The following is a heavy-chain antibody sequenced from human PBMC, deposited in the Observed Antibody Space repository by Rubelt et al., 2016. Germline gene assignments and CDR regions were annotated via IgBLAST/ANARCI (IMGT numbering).Heavy chain of an antibody. V-gene: IGHV3-23*01. J-gene: IGHJ4*02. CDR1: GFTFSDYY. D-gene: IGHD1-20*01. Sequence: RLSCAASGFTFSDYYMSWIRQAPGKGLEWVSALSVSGGSTYYADSVKGRFTISRDNSKNTLYLQMNSLRAEDTAVYYCAKGKPLPLTGRPGNFDYWGQGTLVTVSS. CDR2: LSVSGGST. CDR3: AKGKPLPLTGRPGNFDY.